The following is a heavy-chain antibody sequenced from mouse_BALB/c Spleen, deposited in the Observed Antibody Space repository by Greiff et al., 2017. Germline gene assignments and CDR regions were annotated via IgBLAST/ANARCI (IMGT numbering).Heavy chain of an antibody. J-gene: IGHJ3*01. CDR3: ARGGRGGFAY. CDR2: ISSGGST. CDR1: GFTFSSYA. Sequence: EVQGVESGGGLVKPGGSLKLSCAASGFTFSSYAMSWVRQTPEKRLEWVASISSGGSTYYPDSVKGRFTISRDNARNILYLQMSSLRSEDTAMYYCARGGRGGFAYWGQGTLVTVSA. V-gene: IGHV5-6-5*01.